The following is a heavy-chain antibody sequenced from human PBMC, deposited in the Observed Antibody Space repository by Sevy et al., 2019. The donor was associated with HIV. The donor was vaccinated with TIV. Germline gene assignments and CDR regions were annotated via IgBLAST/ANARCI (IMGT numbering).Heavy chain of an antibody. Sequence: GGSLRLSCAASGFTFSSHWMTWVRQAPGKGLEWVANIKQDGSDKYYVHSVKGRFTISRDNGKNSLYLQMNSLRVEDTAVYYCARGGAAISWGLGTLVTVSS. V-gene: IGHV3-7*04. CDR3: ARGGAAIS. CDR1: GFTFSSHW. D-gene: IGHD3-3*01. CDR2: IKQDGSDK. J-gene: IGHJ5*02.